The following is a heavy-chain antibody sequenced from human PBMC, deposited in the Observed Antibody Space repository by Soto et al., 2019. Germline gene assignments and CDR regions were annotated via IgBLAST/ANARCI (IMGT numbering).Heavy chain of an antibody. CDR1: GFTFSSYG. Sequence: QVQLVESGGGVVQPGRSLRLSCAASGFTFSSYGMHWVRQAPGKGLEWVAVIWYDGSNKYYADSVKGRFTISRDNSKNTLYLQMNSRRAEDTAVYYCARNYGSGFYYYYYYMDVWGKGTTVTVSS. CDR3: ARNYGSGFYYYYYYMDV. J-gene: IGHJ6*03. V-gene: IGHV3-33*01. CDR2: IWYDGSNK. D-gene: IGHD3-10*01.